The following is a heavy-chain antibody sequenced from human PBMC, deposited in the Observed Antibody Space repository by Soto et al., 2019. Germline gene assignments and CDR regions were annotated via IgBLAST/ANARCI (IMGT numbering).Heavy chain of an antibody. V-gene: IGHV4-39*01. Sequence: QLQLQESGPGLVKPSETLSLTCTVSGGSISSSSYYWGWIRQPPGKGLEWIGSIYYSGSTYYNPSLKSRVTISVDTSKNQFSLKLSSVTAADTAVYYCATSWGRYYYYGMDVWGQGTTVTVSS. CDR2: IYYSGST. CDR3: ATSWGRYYYYGMDV. J-gene: IGHJ6*02. CDR1: GGSISSSSYY. D-gene: IGHD3-16*01.